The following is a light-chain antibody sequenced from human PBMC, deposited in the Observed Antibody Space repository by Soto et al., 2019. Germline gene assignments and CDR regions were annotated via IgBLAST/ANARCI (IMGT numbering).Light chain of an antibody. CDR2: EVS. Sequence: QSVLTQPASVSGSPGQSITISCTGPSGNIGNFNFVSWYQQHPGKAPKLMIYEVSNRPSGVSDRFSGSKSGNTASLTISGLQAEDEADYYCSSYITTNSRVFGTGTQVTVL. CDR3: SSYITTNSRV. V-gene: IGLV2-14*01. CDR1: SGNIGNFNF. J-gene: IGLJ1*01.